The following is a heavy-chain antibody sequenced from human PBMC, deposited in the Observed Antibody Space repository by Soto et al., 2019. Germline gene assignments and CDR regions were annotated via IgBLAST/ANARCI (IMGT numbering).Heavy chain of an antibody. Sequence: QSLKIACQASCYSFTSYWIGWVRQRPLKCLEWMWIIYTGDSYTRYIPSFQGQVTISADKSISTAYLQWSSLKASDTAMYYCARHPLLGYLFDVDYWGQGTLVTESS. CDR2: IYTGDSYT. CDR1: CYSFTSYW. D-gene: IGHD2-15*01. CDR3: ARHPLLGYLFDVDY. V-gene: IGHV5-51*01. J-gene: IGHJ4*02.